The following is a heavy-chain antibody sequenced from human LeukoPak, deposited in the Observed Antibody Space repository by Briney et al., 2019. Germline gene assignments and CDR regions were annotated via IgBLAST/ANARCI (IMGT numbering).Heavy chain of an antibody. Sequence: PSETLSLTCTVSGYLISSGYYWGWIRQPPGKGLEGIGSIYHSGSTYYNPSLKSRVTISVDTSKNQFSLKLSSVTAADTAVYYCARGRGFGELPVDYWGQGTLVTVSS. J-gene: IGHJ4*02. CDR3: ARGRGFGELPVDY. CDR1: GYLISSGYY. CDR2: IYHSGST. D-gene: IGHD3-10*01. V-gene: IGHV4-38-2*02.